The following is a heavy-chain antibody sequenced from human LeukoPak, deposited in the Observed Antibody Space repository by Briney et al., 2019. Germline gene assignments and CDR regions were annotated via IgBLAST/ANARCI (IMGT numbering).Heavy chain of an antibody. J-gene: IGHJ4*02. CDR3: ARAPRYCSGGNCYYPTDY. CDR1: GYTFTGYY. CDR2: INPNSGGT. D-gene: IGHD2-15*01. Sequence: ASVKVSCKASGYTFTGYYMHWVRQAPGQGLEWMGWINPNSGGTNYAQKFQGRVTMTRDTSISTAYMELSRLRSDDTAVYYCARAPRYCSGGNCYYPTDYWGQGTLVTVSS. V-gene: IGHV1-2*02.